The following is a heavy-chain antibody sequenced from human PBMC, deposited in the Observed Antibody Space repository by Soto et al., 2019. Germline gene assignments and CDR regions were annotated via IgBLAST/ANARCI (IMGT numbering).Heavy chain of an antibody. CDR1: GGSINSGGYY. CDR3: AREVTTMPNWFDP. CDR2: IYYSGST. Sequence: SETLSLTCTVSGGSINSGGYYWSWIRQHPGKGLEWIGYIYYSGSTYYNPSLKSRVTISIDTSENQFSLKLNSVTAADTAVYYCAREVTTMPNWFDPWGQGTLVTVSS. D-gene: IGHD2-2*01. J-gene: IGHJ5*02. V-gene: IGHV4-31*03.